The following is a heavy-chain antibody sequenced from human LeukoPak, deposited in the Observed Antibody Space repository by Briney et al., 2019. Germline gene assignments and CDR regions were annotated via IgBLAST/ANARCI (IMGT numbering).Heavy chain of an antibody. CDR3: RTLYGSGNPYYFDY. J-gene: IGHJ4*02. CDR2: INPNSGGT. V-gene: IGHV1-2*02. Sequence: ASVKVSCKASGYTFTGYYIHWVRQAPGQGLEWMGWINPNSGGTNYAQKFQGRVTMTRDTSISTAYMELSRLRSDDTAVYYCRTLYGSGNPYYFDYWGQRTMVTVSS. CDR1: GYTFTGYY. D-gene: IGHD3-10*01.